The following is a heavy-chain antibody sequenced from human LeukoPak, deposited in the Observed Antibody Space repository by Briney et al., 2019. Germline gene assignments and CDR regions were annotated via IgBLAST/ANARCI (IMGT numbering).Heavy chain of an antibody. Sequence: ASVKVSCKASGYTFTNYDINWVRQAPGQGLEWMGWINPNSGGTNYAQKFQDRVSMTRDTSISTAYMQLSMLRSDDTAVYYCARSPHILTGENFDFWGQGTLLTVSS. CDR1: GYTFTNYD. V-gene: IGHV1-2*02. CDR3: ARSPHILTGENFDF. J-gene: IGHJ4*02. D-gene: IGHD3-9*01. CDR2: INPNSGGT.